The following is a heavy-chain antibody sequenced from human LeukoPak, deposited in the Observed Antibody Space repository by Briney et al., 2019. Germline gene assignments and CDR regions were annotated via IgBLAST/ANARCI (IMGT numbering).Heavy chain of an antibody. J-gene: IGHJ4*02. V-gene: IGHV1-69*04. Sequence: SVKVSCKASGGTFSSYAIIWVRQAPGQGLEWMGRIIPILGIANYAQKFQGRVTITADKSTSTAYMGLSSLRSEDTAVYYCARGDSGYRGSNFDYWGQGTLVTVSS. CDR3: ARGDSGYRGSNFDY. D-gene: IGHD3-22*01. CDR1: GGTFSSYA. CDR2: IIPILGIA.